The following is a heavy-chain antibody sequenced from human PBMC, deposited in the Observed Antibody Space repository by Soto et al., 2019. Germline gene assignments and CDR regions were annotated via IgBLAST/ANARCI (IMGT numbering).Heavy chain of an antibody. V-gene: IGHV1-3*04. Sequence: GASVKVSCKVSGYTFTNYPIHWVRQAPGQGLEWLGWVSTGNGNTKCSERLQGRVTITWDTSATTTYIELSSLRSEDTAVYYCARTQNYDILTGYPTWGQGTLVTVSS. J-gene: IGHJ5*02. CDR2: VSTGNGNT. CDR3: ARTQNYDILTGYPT. CDR1: GYTFTNYP. D-gene: IGHD3-9*01.